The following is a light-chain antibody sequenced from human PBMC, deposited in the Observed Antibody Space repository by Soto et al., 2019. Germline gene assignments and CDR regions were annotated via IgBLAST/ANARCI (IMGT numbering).Light chain of an antibody. CDR2: LNSDGSH. V-gene: IGLV4-69*01. J-gene: IGLJ1*01. CDR1: SGHSNYA. Sequence: QSVLTQSPSASASLGASVKLTCTLSSGHSNYAIAWHQQQPEKGHRYLMKLNSDGSHRKGDGIPDRCSGSSSGAERYLTISSLQSEDEADYYCQTWGTGIRVFGTGTKLTVL. CDR3: QTWGTGIRV.